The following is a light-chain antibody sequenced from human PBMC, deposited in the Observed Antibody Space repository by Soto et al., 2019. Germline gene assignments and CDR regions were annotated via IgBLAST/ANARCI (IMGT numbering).Light chain of an antibody. CDR2: KAS. V-gene: IGKV1-5*03. J-gene: IGKJ1*01. CDR1: QSISSW. CDR3: QQYNSYSWT. Sequence: DIQMTQPPSTLSASVGDRVTITCRASQSISSWLAWYQQKPGKAPKLLIYKASSLESGVPSRFSGSGSGTEFTLTIRSMQTDDFANYYCQQYNSYSWTFGQGTKVDIK.